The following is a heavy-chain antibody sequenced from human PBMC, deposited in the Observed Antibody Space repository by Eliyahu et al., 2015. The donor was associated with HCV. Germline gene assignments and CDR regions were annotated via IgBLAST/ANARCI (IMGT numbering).Heavy chain of an antibody. CDR3: ASGGGGIAVAGTGGWFDP. D-gene: IGHD6-19*01. J-gene: IGHJ5*02. Sequence: QVQLQESGPGLVKPSETLSLTCTVSGGSITTYYWSWIRQPPGKGLXWXGYIHYRGSTHYTPSLKSRVSISVDTSKNQFSLKLTSVTAADTAVYYCASGGGGIAVAGTGGWFDPWGQGTLVTVSS. CDR2: IHYRGST. CDR1: GGSITTYY. V-gene: IGHV4-59*01.